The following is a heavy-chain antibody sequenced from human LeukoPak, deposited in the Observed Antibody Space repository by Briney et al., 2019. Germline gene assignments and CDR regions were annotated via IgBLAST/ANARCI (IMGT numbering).Heavy chain of an antibody. CDR2: IRSKANNFAT. Sequence: PGGSLRLSCAAPGFTFSGSTIHWVRQASGKGLEWVGRIRSKANNFATAYAASVKGRFTISRDESKNTAYLQMNSLKTEDTAVYYCTTDRTERGWFDPWGQGTLVTVSS. V-gene: IGHV3-73*01. D-gene: IGHD1-14*01. J-gene: IGHJ5*02. CDR1: GFTFSGST. CDR3: TTDRTERGWFDP.